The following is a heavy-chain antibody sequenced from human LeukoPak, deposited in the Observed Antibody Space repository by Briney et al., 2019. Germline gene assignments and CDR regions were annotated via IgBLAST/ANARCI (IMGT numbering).Heavy chain of an antibody. Sequence: GRSLRLSCAASGFTFDDYAMHWVRQAPGKGLEWVSGISWNSGSIGYADSVKGRFTISRDNAKNSLYLQMNSPRAEDTALYYCAKLGCSGGSCYSNYWGQGTLVTVSS. D-gene: IGHD2-15*01. CDR1: GFTFDDYA. J-gene: IGHJ4*02. CDR2: ISWNSGSI. V-gene: IGHV3-9*01. CDR3: AKLGCSGGSCYSNY.